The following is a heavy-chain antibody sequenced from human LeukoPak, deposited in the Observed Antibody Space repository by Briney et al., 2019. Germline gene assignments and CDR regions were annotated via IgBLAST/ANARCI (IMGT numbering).Heavy chain of an antibody. V-gene: IGHV3-23*01. CDR3: ANGGFSDAFDY. D-gene: IGHD4-23*01. Sequence: GGSQRLSCAAPGFTFSSYAMSWVRQAPGKGLEWVSAISGSGGSTYYADSVKGRFTISRDNSKNTLYLQMNSLRAEDTAVYYCANGGFSDAFDYWGQGTLVTVSS. J-gene: IGHJ4*02. CDR1: GFTFSSYA. CDR2: ISGSGGST.